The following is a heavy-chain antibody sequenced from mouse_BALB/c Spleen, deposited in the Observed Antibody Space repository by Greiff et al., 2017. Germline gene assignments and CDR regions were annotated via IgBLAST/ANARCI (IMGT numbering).Heavy chain of an antibody. Sequence: EVQVVESGGGLVQPGGSLKLSCAASGFTFSSYTMSWVRQTPEKRLEWVAYISNGGGSTYYPDTVKGRFTISRDNAKNTLYLQMSSLKSEDTAMYYCARHDYGNYYFDYWGQGTTLTVSS. CDR2: ISNGGGST. J-gene: IGHJ2*01. V-gene: IGHV5-12-2*01. D-gene: IGHD2-1*01. CDR1: GFTFSSYT. CDR3: ARHDYGNYYFDY.